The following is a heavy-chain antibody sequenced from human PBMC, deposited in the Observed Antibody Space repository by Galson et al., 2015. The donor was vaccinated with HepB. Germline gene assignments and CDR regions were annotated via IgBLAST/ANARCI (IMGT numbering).Heavy chain of an antibody. Sequence: SLRLSCAASGFTLSSFAMNWVRQAPGKGLEWVSSISGNGGSTYYAVSVKGRFTISRDNFKNTLHLQMNSLRAEDTAIYYCAKDSRSASATNWFDPWGQGTLVTVSS. CDR1: GFTLSSFA. CDR3: AKDSRSASATNWFDP. J-gene: IGHJ5*02. D-gene: IGHD1-26*01. CDR2: ISGNGGST. V-gene: IGHV3-23*01.